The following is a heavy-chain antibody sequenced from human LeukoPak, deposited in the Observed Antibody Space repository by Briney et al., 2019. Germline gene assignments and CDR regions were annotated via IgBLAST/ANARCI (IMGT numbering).Heavy chain of an antibody. D-gene: IGHD2-2*01. Sequence: GASVKVSCKASGYTFTGYYMHWVRQAPGQGLEWMGWISPNSGGTNYAQRFQGWVTMTRDTSISTAYMELSRLRSDDTAVYYCARGGCSSTSCPDYYYYYGMDVWGQGTTVTVSS. V-gene: IGHV1-2*04. CDR2: ISPNSGGT. J-gene: IGHJ6*02. CDR1: GYTFTGYY. CDR3: ARGGCSSTSCPDYYYYYGMDV.